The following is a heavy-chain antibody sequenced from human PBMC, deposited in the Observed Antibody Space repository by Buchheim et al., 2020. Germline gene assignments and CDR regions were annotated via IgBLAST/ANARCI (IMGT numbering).Heavy chain of an antibody. J-gene: IGHJ6*02. V-gene: IGHV3-7*01. D-gene: IGHD2-2*01. CDR2: IKQDGSEK. CDR1: GFTFSSYW. CDR3: ARETQYCSSTSCYYYYYGMDV. Sequence: EVQLVESGGGSVQPGGSLRLSCAASGFTFSSYWMSWVRQAPGKGLEWVANIKQDGSEKYYVDSVKGRFTISRDNAKNSLYLQMNSLRAEDTAVYYCARETQYCSSTSCYYYYYGMDVWGQGTT.